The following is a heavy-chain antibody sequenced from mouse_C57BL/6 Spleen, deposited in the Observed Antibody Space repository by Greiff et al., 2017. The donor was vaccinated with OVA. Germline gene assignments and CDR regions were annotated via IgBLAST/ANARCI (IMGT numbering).Heavy chain of an antibody. CDR3: ARKSTFYYFDY. J-gene: IGHJ2*01. CDR1: GFSLTSYG. V-gene: IGHV2-2*01. D-gene: IGHD5-1*01. CDR2: IWSGGST. Sequence: QVQLKQSGPGLVQPSQSLSITCTVSGFSLTSYGVHWVRQSPGKGLEWLGVIWSGGSTDYNAAFISRLSISKDNSKSQVFFKMNSLQADDTAIYYCARKSTFYYFDYWGQGTTLTVSS.